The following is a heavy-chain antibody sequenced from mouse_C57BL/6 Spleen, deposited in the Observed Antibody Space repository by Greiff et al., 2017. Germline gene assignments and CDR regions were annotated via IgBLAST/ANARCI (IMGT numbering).Heavy chain of an antibody. V-gene: IGHV14-2*01. CDR1: GFNIKDYY. J-gene: IGHJ2*01. CDR2: IDPEDGET. Sequence: EVQGVESGAELVKPGASVKLSCTASGFNIKDYYMHWVKQRTEQGLEWIGRIDPEDGETKYAPKFQGKATITADTSSNTAYLQLSSLTSEDTAVYYCASSTAQARGFDYWGQGTTLTVSS. CDR3: ASSTAQARGFDY. D-gene: IGHD3-2*02.